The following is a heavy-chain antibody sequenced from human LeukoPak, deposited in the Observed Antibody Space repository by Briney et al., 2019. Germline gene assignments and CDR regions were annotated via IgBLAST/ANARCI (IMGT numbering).Heavy chain of an antibody. CDR3: ARAPTTVVAWGKNWFDP. CDR2: IYYSGST. CDR1: GGSVSSGSYY. J-gene: IGHJ5*02. V-gene: IGHV4-61*01. D-gene: IGHD4-23*01. Sequence: PSETLSLTCTVSGGSVSSGSYYWSWIRQPPGKGLEWIGYIYYSGSTNYNPSLKSRVTISVDTSKNQFSLKLSSVTAADTAVYYCARAPTTVVAWGKNWFDPWGQGTLVTVSS.